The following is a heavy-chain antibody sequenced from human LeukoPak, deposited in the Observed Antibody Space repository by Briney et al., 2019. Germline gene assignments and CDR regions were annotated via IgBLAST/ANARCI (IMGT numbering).Heavy chain of an antibody. V-gene: IGHV1-69*13. Sequence: ASVKVSCKASGGTFSSYAISWVRQAPGQGLEWMGGIIPIFGTANYAQKFQGRVTITADESTSTAYMELSSLRSEDTAVYYCAKTLVPVEYYYYYYGMDVWGQGTTVTVSS. CDR3: AKTLVPVEYYYYYYGMDV. CDR2: IIPIFGTA. D-gene: IGHD6-13*01. J-gene: IGHJ6*02. CDR1: GGTFSSYA.